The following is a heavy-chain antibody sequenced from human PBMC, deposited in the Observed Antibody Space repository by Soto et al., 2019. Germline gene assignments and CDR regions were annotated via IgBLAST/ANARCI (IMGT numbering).Heavy chain of an antibody. Sequence: QVQLVESGGGVVQPGKSLRLSCAASGFTFSTYGIHWVRQAPGKGLEWVALISYDGGSKYYGDSVKGRFIISRDNSHNTESLQMNSLRADDTAVYFCAKEQLAMTVVVPDYFDSWGQGTLVTVSS. V-gene: IGHV3-30*18. D-gene: IGHD3-22*01. J-gene: IGHJ4*02. CDR2: ISYDGGSK. CDR3: AKEQLAMTVVVPDYFDS. CDR1: GFTFSTYG.